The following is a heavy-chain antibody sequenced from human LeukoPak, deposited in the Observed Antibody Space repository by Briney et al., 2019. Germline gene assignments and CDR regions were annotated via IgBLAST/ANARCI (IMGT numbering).Heavy chain of an antibody. CDR3: ARGRTTRYFDY. V-gene: IGHV1-2*02. CDR1: GYTFTDYY. CDR2: INPNSGGT. D-gene: IGHD1-7*01. Sequence: ASVTVSFKASGYTFTDYYMHWVRQAPGQGLAWMGWINPNSGGTNYAQKFQGRVTMTRDTSISTAYMELSRLRSDDTAVYYCARGRTTRYFDYWGQGTLVTVSS. J-gene: IGHJ4*02.